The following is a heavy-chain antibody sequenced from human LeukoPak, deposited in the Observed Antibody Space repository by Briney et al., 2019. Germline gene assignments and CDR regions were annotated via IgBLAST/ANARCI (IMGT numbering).Heavy chain of an antibody. CDR2: IYHSGTI. D-gene: IGHD6-13*01. Sequence: TASETLSLTCTVSGYSISSGYYWGWIRQPPGKGLEWLASIYHSGTIYYNPSLKSRVTISVDTSKNQFSLKLTSVTAADTAVYYCARGLGRQQLVSPFDYWGQGTLVTVSS. V-gene: IGHV4-38-2*02. CDR1: GYSISSGYY. J-gene: IGHJ4*02. CDR3: ARGLGRQQLVSPFDY.